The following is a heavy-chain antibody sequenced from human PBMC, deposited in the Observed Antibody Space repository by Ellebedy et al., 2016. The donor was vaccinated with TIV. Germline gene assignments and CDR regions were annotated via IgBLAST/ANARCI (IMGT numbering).Heavy chain of an antibody. D-gene: IGHD6-13*01. CDR3: ARDGSAYSRTGGDWFDP. Sequence: MPSETLSLTCTVSGGSISSHYWSWIRQPPGKGLEWIGYIYYSGSTNYNPSLKSRITMSVDTSKNQFSLKLSSVTAADTAMYYCARDGSAYSRTGGDWFDPWGQGTLVTVSS. CDR1: GGSISSHY. J-gene: IGHJ5*02. V-gene: IGHV4-59*11. CDR2: IYYSGST.